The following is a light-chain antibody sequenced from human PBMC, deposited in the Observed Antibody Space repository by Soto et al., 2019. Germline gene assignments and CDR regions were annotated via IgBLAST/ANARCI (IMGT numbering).Light chain of an antibody. CDR3: CCFAGSNTYI. J-gene: IGLJ2*01. Sequence: QPVLTQSPSASASLGASVKLTCTLISGHSNNAIAWHQQQPEKGPRYLMKFNSDGSHTKGDGIPDLFSGSSSGAEQYLTISSLQSEDEADYYCCCFAGSNTYIFGGGTKVTVL. CDR1: SGHSNNA. V-gene: IGLV4-69*01. CDR2: FNSDGSH.